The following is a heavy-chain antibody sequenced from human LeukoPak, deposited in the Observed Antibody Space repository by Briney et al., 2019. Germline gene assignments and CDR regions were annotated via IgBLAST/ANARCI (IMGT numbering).Heavy chain of an antibody. CDR2: ISYDGSNK. J-gene: IGHJ4*02. Sequence: PGGSLRLSCAVSGSTFSNYAMHWVRQAPGKGLEWVAVISYDGSNKYYADSLKGRFTISRDSSKNTLYLQMNSLRAEDTAVYFCARDPLLSHQRGYFDSWGQGTLVTVSS. CDR1: GSTFSNYA. CDR3: ARDPLLSHQRGYFDS. V-gene: IGHV3-30-3*01. D-gene: IGHD3-10*01.